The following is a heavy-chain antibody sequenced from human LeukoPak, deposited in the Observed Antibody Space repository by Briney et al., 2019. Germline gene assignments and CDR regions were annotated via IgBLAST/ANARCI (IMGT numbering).Heavy chain of an antibody. J-gene: IGHJ3*02. D-gene: IGHD1-26*01. Sequence: ASVKVSCKASGYTFTVYYIHWLRQAPGQGLEWMGWIIPNSGGTKYAQKFQDRVTMTRDTSISTAYMELSSLTYDDTAVYYCARGVLLQGRGAFDIWGQGAMVTVSS. CDR2: IIPNSGGT. CDR3: ARGVLLQGRGAFDI. V-gene: IGHV1-2*02. CDR1: GYTFTVYY.